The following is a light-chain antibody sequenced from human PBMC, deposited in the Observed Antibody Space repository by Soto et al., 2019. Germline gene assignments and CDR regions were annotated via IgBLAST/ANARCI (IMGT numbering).Light chain of an antibody. Sequence: DIQMTQSPSSLSASVGDRVTITCQASQGITNYLNWYQQKSGKAPKLLIYDASNLETGVPSRFSGSGSGTDFTFTISSLQPEDIATYYCQQYDNLPLTFGGGTKVDI. CDR3: QQYDNLPLT. CDR2: DAS. V-gene: IGKV1-33*01. CDR1: QGITNY. J-gene: IGKJ4*01.